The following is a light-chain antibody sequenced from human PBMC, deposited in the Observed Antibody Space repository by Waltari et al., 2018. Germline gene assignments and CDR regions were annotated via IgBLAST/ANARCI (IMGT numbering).Light chain of an antibody. Sequence: EIVLTQSPGTLSLSPGERATLSCRASQSIGRYLIWYQQKPGQAPRLLIYGASTRATGIPDRFSGSVSGTDFSLTISRLEPEDFAVYYCQNHERLPAVFGRGTKVEIK. CDR3: QNHERLPAV. CDR2: GAS. V-gene: IGKV3-20*01. J-gene: IGKJ1*01. CDR1: QSIGRY.